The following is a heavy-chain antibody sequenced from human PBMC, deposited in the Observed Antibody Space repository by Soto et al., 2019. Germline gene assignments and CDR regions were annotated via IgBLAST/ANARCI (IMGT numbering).Heavy chain of an antibody. CDR2: INHSGST. D-gene: IGHD2-15*01. CDR1: GGSFSGYY. J-gene: IGHJ5*02. V-gene: IGHV4-34*01. CDR3: ARGRLGRVAVVVAATHQGNWFDP. Sequence: SETLSLTCAVYGGSFSGYYWSWIRQPPGKGLEWIGEINHSGSTNYNPSLKSRVTISVDTSKNQFSLKLSSVTAADTAVYHCARGRLGRVAVVVAATHQGNWFDPWGQGTLVTVSS.